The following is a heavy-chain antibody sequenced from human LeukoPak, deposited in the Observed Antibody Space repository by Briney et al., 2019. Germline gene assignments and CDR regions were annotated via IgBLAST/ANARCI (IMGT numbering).Heavy chain of an antibody. CDR3: ARDHSSGWYCVDY. Sequence: PGGSLRLSCAASGFTFSSYSMNWVRQAPGKGLEWVSYISSSSSTIYYADSVKGRFTISRDNAKNSLYLQMNGLRDEDTAVYYCARDHSSGWYCVDYWGQGTLVTVSS. CDR2: ISSSSSTI. V-gene: IGHV3-48*02. D-gene: IGHD6-19*01. J-gene: IGHJ4*02. CDR1: GFTFSSYS.